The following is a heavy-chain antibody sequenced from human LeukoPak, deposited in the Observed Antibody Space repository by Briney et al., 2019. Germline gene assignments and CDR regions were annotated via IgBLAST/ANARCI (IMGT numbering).Heavy chain of an antibody. CDR3: ARQGIAVVGYYFNY. D-gene: IGHD6-19*01. J-gene: IGHJ4*02. CDR2: IYPGDSDT. V-gene: IGHV5-51*01. Sequence: VEHLIISCKGSGYIFTSYWIGWVRQMPRKRLEGMGFIYPGDSDTRYSPSFQGQLTISADKSISTAYLQWSSLKASDTAMYYWARQGIAVVGYYFNYGGQGTRVTVSS. CDR1: GYIFTSYW.